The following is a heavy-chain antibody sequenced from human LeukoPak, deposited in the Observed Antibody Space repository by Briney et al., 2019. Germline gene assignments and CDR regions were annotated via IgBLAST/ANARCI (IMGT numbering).Heavy chain of an antibody. V-gene: IGHV4-59*12. CDR3: ASRRVAAAGTADHWYFDL. CDR1: GGSISSYY. Sequence: SETLSLTCTVSGGSISSYYWSWIRQPPGKGLEWIGDIYYSGSTNYNPSLKSRVTISVDTSKNQFSLKLSSVTAADTAVYYCASRRVAAAGTADHWYFDLWGRGTLVTVSS. J-gene: IGHJ2*01. CDR2: IYYSGST. D-gene: IGHD6-13*01.